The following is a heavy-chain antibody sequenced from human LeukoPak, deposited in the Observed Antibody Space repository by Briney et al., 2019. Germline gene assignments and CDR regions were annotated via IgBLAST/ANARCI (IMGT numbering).Heavy chain of an antibody. J-gene: IGHJ4*02. Sequence: SVKVSCKASGGTFSSYAISWLRQAPGQGLEWMGGIIPIFGTANYAQKFQGRVTITADESTSTAYMELSSLRSEDTAVYYCARDLGYCSGGSCYADFDYWGQGTLVTVSS. CDR2: IIPIFGTA. CDR3: ARDLGYCSGGSCYADFDY. D-gene: IGHD2-15*01. V-gene: IGHV1-69*13. CDR1: GGTFSSYA.